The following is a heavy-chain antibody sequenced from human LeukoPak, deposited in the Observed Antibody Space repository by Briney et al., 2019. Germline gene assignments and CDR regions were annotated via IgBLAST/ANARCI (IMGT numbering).Heavy chain of an antibody. CDR3: ARTLVAATDYFDY. CDR2: IYSSGTT. J-gene: IGHJ4*02. D-gene: IGHD6-19*01. V-gene: IGHV4-59*01. Sequence: SETLSLTCTVSGGSITSYSWSWIRQPPGKGLEWIGYIYSSGTTNYNPSLKSRVIISVDTSKNHFSLKLSSVTAADTAVYYCARTLVAATDYFDYWGQGALVTVSS. CDR1: GGSITSYS.